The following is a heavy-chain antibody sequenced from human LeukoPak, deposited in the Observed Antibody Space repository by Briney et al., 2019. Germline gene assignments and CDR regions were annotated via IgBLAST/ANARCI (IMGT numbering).Heavy chain of an antibody. D-gene: IGHD3-22*01. CDR1: GGSISSGGYS. Sequence: SSQTLSLTCAVSGGSISSGGYSWSWIRQPPGKGLEWIGYIYHSGSTYYNPSLKSRVTISVDRSKNQFSLKLSSVTAADTAVYYCARDQNYYDSSDYRNLWYFDLWGRGTLVTVSS. J-gene: IGHJ2*01. V-gene: IGHV4-30-2*01. CDR3: ARDQNYYDSSDYRNLWYFDL. CDR2: IYHSGST.